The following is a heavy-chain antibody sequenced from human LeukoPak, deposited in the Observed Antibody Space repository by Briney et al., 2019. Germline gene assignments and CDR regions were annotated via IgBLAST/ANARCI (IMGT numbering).Heavy chain of an antibody. Sequence: HPGGSLRLSCAASGFTISSTYMSWVRQAPGKGLECVSVIYSGGDTFYADSVKGRFTISRDNSKNTLYLQMNSLRAEDTAVYYCAYHNPRSRDYFDYWGQGTLVTVSS. CDR1: GFTISSTY. CDR2: IYSGGDT. V-gene: IGHV3-53*01. J-gene: IGHJ4*02. CDR3: AYHNPRSRDYFDY.